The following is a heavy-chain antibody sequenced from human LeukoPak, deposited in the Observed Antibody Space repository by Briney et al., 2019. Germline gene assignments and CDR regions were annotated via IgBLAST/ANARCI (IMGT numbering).Heavy chain of an antibody. Sequence: GGSLRLSCAASGFSFSSYWMSWVRQAPGKGLEWVANIKQDGSEKYYVDSVKGRFTISRDNAKNSLFLQMNSLRAEDTAVYYCAKVQGVVITNDAFDIWGQGTMVTVSP. CDR1: GFSFSSYW. V-gene: IGHV3-7*03. CDR2: IKQDGSEK. D-gene: IGHD3-22*01. J-gene: IGHJ3*02. CDR3: AKVQGVVITNDAFDI.